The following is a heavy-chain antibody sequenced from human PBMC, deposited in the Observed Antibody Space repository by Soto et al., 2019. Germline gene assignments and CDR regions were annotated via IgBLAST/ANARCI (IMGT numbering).Heavy chain of an antibody. CDR3: AKELYDDAGD. V-gene: IGHV3-30*04. Sequence: QVQLVESGGGVVQPGRSLRLSCAASGFTFSTYAMQWVRQAPGKGLEWVAVISYDGSNKYYADSVKGRFTISRDNSKNTLYLQMNSLRAEDTAVYYCAKELYDDAGDWGQGTLVTVSS. D-gene: IGHD3-16*01. CDR1: GFTFSTYA. J-gene: IGHJ4*02. CDR2: ISYDGSNK.